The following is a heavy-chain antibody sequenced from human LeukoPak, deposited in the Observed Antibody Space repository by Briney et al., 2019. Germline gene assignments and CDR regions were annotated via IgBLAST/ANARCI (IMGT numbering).Heavy chain of an antibody. CDR3: ARGLVYDSSGYNDY. CDR1: GFTFSSYA. D-gene: IGHD3-22*01. CDR2: ISYDGSNK. Sequence: GGSLRLSCAASGFTFSSYAMHWVRQAPGKGLEWVAVISYDGSNKYYADSVKGRFTISRDNSKNTLYLQMNGLRAEDTAVYYCARGLVYDSSGYNDYWGQGTLVTVSS. J-gene: IGHJ4*02. V-gene: IGHV3-30-3*01.